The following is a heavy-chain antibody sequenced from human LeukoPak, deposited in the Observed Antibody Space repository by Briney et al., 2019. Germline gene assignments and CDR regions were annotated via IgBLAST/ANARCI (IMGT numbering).Heavy chain of an antibody. Sequence: PSETLSLTCTVSGGSISSYYWSWIRQPAGKGLEWIGRIYTSGSTNYNPSLKSRVTMSVDTSKNQFSLKLSSVTAADTAVYYCARDQWYYDILTGYTLVYFDYWGQGTLVTVSS. J-gene: IGHJ4*02. CDR3: ARDQWYYDILTGYTLVYFDY. V-gene: IGHV4-4*07. CDR1: GGSISSYY. D-gene: IGHD3-9*01. CDR2: IYTSGST.